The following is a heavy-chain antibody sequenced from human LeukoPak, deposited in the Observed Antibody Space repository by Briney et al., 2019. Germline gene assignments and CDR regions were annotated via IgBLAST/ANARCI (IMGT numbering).Heavy chain of an antibody. V-gene: IGHV4-59*08. CDR2: IYYSGST. D-gene: IGHD3-3*01. CDR1: GGSISSYY. CDR3: ARSHAPFWSGPPRWFDP. Sequence: SETLSLTCTVSGGSISSYYGSWIRQPPGKGLEWIGYIYYSGSTNYNPSLKSRVTISVDTSKNQFSLKLSSVTAADTAVYYCARSHAPFWSGPPRWFDPWGQGTLVTVSS. J-gene: IGHJ5*02.